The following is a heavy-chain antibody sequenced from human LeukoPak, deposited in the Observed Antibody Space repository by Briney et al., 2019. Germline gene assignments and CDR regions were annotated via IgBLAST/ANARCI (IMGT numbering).Heavy chain of an antibody. D-gene: IGHD3-10*01. CDR2: IIPIFGTA. J-gene: IGHJ4*02. Sequence: SSVKVSCKASGGTFSSYAISWVRQAPGQGLEWMGGIIPIFGTANYAQKFQGRVTITADESTSTAYMELSSLRSEDTAVYYCARDLSITMVRGVIIPGGYFDYWGQGTLVTVSS. V-gene: IGHV1-69*13. CDR1: GGTFSSYA. CDR3: ARDLSITMVRGVIIPGGYFDY.